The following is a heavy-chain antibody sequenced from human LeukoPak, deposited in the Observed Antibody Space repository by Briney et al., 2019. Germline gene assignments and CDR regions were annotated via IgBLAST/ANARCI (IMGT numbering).Heavy chain of an antibody. CDR1: GFTFSSYW. D-gene: IGHD3-10*01. Sequence: GGSLRLSCAASGFTFSSYWMNWVRQAPGKGLEWVANIKQDGSEKYYVDSVKGRFTISRDNAKNSLYLQMNSLRAEDTAVYYCARDRLWFGELFLDYWGQGTLVTVSS. CDR3: ARDRLWFGELFLDY. V-gene: IGHV3-7*03. J-gene: IGHJ4*02. CDR2: IKQDGSEK.